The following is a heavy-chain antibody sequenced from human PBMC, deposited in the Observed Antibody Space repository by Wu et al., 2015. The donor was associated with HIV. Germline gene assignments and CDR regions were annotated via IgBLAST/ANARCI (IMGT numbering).Heavy chain of an antibody. V-gene: IGHV1-69*12. CDR3: ARDPRFRGDSSGYYC. CDR2: IIPIFGTA. D-gene: IGHD3-22*01. CDR1: GGTFSSYA. Sequence: QVQLVQSGAEVKKPGSSVKVSCKASGGTFSSYAISWVRQAPGQGLEWMGGIIPIFGTASYAQKFQGRVTITADESTSTAYMELSSLRSEDTAVYYCARDPRFRGDSSGYYCWGQGTLVTVSS. J-gene: IGHJ4*02.